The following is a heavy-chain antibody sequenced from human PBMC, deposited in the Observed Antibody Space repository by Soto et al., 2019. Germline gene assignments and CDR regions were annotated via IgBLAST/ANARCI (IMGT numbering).Heavy chain of an antibody. V-gene: IGHV3-23*01. D-gene: IGHD1-1*01. CDR3: TRWNGFGDS. Sequence: EVQLLESGGGSVQPGGSLKLSCGVSGFNIPDYGVTWVRQPPGKGLEWVSGFTGGHVKTFYADSVRGRFTLSREDSRNMVYLQMDSLRVEDTAVYYCTRWNGFGDSWGQGTLVTVAS. J-gene: IGHJ4*02. CDR1: GFNIPDYG. CDR2: FTGGHVKT.